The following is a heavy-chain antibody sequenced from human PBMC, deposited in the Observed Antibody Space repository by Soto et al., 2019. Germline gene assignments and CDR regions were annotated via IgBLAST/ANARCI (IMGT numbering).Heavy chain of an antibody. D-gene: IGHD1-26*01. J-gene: IGHJ4*02. CDR1: GSSISSSSYY. Sequence: SETLSLTCTVSGSSISSSSYYWGWIRQPPGKGLEWIGSIYYSGSTYYNPSLKSRVTISVDTSKNQFSLKLSSVTAADTAVYYCARTGIVGATFYFDYWGQGTLVTVSS. CDR2: IYYSGST. CDR3: ARTGIVGATFYFDY. V-gene: IGHV4-39*01.